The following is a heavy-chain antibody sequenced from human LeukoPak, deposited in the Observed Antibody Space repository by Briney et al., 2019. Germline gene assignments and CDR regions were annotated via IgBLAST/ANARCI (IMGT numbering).Heavy chain of an antibody. CDR1: GYTFTSYG. CDR2: ISAYNGNT. D-gene: IGHD3-3*01. J-gene: IGHJ6*03. CDR3: ARLPRDFWSGYYYYYYTDV. V-gene: IGHV1-18*01. Sequence: ASVTVSCKASGYTFTSYGISWVRQAPGQGLEWMGWISAYNGNTNYAQKLQGRVTMTTDTSTSTAYMELRSLRSDDTAVYYCARLPRDFWSGYYYYYYTDVWGKGTTVTVSS.